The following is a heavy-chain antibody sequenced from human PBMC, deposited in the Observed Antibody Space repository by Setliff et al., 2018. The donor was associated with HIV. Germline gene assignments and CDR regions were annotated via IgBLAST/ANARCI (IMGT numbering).Heavy chain of an antibody. CDR3: ARDPHYFDTSGHYSWFYFDY. J-gene: IGHJ4*02. CDR2: ISSSGST. D-gene: IGHD3-22*01. V-gene: IGHV4-34*11. CDR1: GGSFSGYY. Sequence: PSETLSLTCDVYGGSFSGYYWGWIRQSPGRGLEWIGSISSSGSTTYHPSLRSRVTVSAATSKNQFSLRLTSVTAADTAVYFCARDPHYFDTSGHYSWFYFDYWGQGTLVTVSS.